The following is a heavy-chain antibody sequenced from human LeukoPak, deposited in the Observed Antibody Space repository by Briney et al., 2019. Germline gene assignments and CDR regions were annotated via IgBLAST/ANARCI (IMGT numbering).Heavy chain of an antibody. CDR2: ITCDSSYK. CDR3: ARDTVYYGSGTMKYYYYGMDV. J-gene: IGHJ6*04. CDR1: GFTFSSYC. V-gene: IGHV3-21*01. Sequence: PGRSLRLSCAASGFTFSSYCMRWVRQAPGKGLEWVASITCDSSYKYYADSVKGRFTISRDNAKNSLYLQMNSLRAEDTAVYYCARDTVYYGSGTMKYYYYGMDVWGKGTTVTVSS. D-gene: IGHD3-10*01.